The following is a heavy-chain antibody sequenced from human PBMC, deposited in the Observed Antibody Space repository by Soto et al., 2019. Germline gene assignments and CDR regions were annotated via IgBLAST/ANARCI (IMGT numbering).Heavy chain of an antibody. CDR1: GYTFTSYD. CDR2: MNPNSGNT. J-gene: IGHJ4*02. V-gene: IGHV1-8*01. CDR3: ARGRTSGYDYYFDY. Sequence: GASVKVSCKASGYTFTSYDINWVRQATGQGLEWMGWMNPNSGNTGYAQKFQGRVTMTRNTSISTAYMELSSLRSEDTAVYYCARGRTSGYDYYFDYWGQGTLVTVSS. D-gene: IGHD5-12*01.